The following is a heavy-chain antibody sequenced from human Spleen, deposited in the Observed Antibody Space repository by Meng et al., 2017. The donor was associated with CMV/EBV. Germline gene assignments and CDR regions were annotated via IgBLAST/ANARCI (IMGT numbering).Heavy chain of an antibody. Sequence: SLKISCAASGFTFDDYAMHWVRQVPGKGLEWVSGISWNSGSIFYADSVKGRFTISRDNAKNSLYLQMNSLRAEDTAVYYCARAGYCSSTSCYTESGYGMDVWGQGTTVTVSS. CDR3: ARAGYCSSTSCYTESGYGMDV. CDR2: ISWNSGSI. V-gene: IGHV3-9*01. CDR1: GFTFDDYA. J-gene: IGHJ6*02. D-gene: IGHD2-2*02.